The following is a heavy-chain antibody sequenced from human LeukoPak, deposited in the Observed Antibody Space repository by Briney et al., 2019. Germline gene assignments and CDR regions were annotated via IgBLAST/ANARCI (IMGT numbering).Heavy chain of an antibody. CDR1: GFTLSSFW. J-gene: IGHJ4*02. CDR2: IKQDGSGK. Sequence: PGGSLRLSCAASGFTLSSFWMSWVRQAPGNGLEWVANIKQDGSGKYYVDSVKGRFTISRDNARNSLYLQMNSLRAEDTAVYYCAREGEGYFDCWGQGTLVTVSS. CDR3: AREGEGYFDC. V-gene: IGHV3-7*03. D-gene: IGHD3-16*01.